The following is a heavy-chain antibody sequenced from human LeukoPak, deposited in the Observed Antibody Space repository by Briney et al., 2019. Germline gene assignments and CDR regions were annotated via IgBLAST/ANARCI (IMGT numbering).Heavy chain of an antibody. J-gene: IGHJ6*03. D-gene: IGHD3-3*01. CDR3: ARDLLWSGFYSRYYYMGV. CDR1: GFTFNNYE. CDR2: ISSSGGTI. V-gene: IGHV3-48*03. Sequence: PGGSLRLSCAASGFTFNNYEMIWVRQAPGKGLQWVSYISSSGGTIYYADSVQGRFTISRDNAKNSLYLQMNSLRAEDTAVYYCARDLLWSGFYSRYYYMGVWGKGTTVTVSS.